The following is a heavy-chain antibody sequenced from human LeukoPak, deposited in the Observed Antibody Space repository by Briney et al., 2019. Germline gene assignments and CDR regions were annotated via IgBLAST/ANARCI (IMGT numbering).Heavy chain of an antibody. J-gene: IGHJ4*02. CDR2: INPNSGGT. CDR1: GYTFTDYY. D-gene: IGHD6-13*01. CDR3: ARTDSSSWWYFDY. Sequence: ASVKVSCKASGYTFTDYYLHWVRQAPGQGLEWIGWINPNSGGTNYARKFQGRVTMTRDTSISTAYMELTRLTSDDTAVYYCARTDSSSWWYFDYWGQGTLVTVAS. V-gene: IGHV1-2*02.